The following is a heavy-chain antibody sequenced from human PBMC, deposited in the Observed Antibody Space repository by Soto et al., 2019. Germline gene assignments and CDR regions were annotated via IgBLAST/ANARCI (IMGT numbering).Heavy chain of an antibody. CDR2: INPSGGST. V-gene: IGHV1-46*03. J-gene: IGHJ3*02. Sequence: GASVKVSCKASGYTFTSYYMHWVRQAPGQGLEWMGIINPSGGSTSYAQKFQGRVTMTRDTSTSTVYMELSSLRSEDTAVYYCARNIAAAGNEVGDAFDIWGQGTMVTVSS. CDR1: GYTFTSYY. D-gene: IGHD6-13*01. CDR3: ARNIAAAGNEVGDAFDI.